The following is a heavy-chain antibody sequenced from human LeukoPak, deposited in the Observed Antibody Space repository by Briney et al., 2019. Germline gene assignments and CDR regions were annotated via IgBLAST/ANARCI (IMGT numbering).Heavy chain of an antibody. CDR1: GFTFSSYA. J-gene: IGHJ4*02. Sequence: GGSLRLSWAAYGFTFSSYAMSWVRQVPGEGLEWVSAISGSGGSTDYADSVKSRFTISRDNSKNPLDLQMNSLRAEDTAVYYCAKGGGVVPAAQSDYWGQGTLVTVSS. V-gene: IGHV3-23*01. CDR3: AKGGGVVPAAQSDY. CDR2: ISGSGGST. D-gene: IGHD2-2*01.